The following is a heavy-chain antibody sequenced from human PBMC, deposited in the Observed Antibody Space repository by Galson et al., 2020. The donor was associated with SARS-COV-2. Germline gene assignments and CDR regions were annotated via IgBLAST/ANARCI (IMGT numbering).Heavy chain of an antibody. CDR1: GYTFTGYY. J-gene: IGHJ3*02. V-gene: IGHV1-2*02. Sequence: ASVKVSCKASGYTFTGYYMHWVRQAPGQGLEWMGWINPNSGGTNYAQKFQGRVTMTRDTSISTAYMELSRLRSDDTAVYYCARGYGSGSIYDAFDIGGQGTMVTVSS. D-gene: IGHD3-10*01. CDR3: ARGYGSGSIYDAFDI. CDR2: INPNSGGT.